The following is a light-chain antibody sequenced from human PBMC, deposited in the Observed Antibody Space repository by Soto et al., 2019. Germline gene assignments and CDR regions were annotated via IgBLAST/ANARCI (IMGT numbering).Light chain of an antibody. CDR2: AAS. J-gene: IGKJ1*01. Sequence: DIQMTQSPSYLSASVGDRVTITCRASQSISSYLNWYQQKPGKAPKLLIYAASSLQSGVPSRFSGSGSGTDFTLTISSLQPEDFATYYCQQSYSTPWTFGQGNKVDIK. V-gene: IGKV1-39*01. CDR3: QQSYSTPWT. CDR1: QSISSY.